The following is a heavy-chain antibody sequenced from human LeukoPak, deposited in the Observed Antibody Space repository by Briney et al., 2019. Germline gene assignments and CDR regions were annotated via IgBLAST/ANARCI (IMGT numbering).Heavy chain of an antibody. Sequence: GTSVKVSCKAAGITFTNSAVQWVRQARGQRLEWIGWIVVGSGNTNYAQKFQERVTITRDMSTSTAYMELSSLRSEDTAVYYCAADSYYVSSGYSFLWYFDLWGRGTQITVSS. J-gene: IGHJ2*01. CDR2: IVVGSGNT. D-gene: IGHD3-22*01. CDR3: AADSYYVSSGYSFLWYFDL. CDR1: GITFTNSA. V-gene: IGHV1-58*01.